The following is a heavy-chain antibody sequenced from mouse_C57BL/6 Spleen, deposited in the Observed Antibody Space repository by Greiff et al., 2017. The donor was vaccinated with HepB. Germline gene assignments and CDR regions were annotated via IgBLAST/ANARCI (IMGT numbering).Heavy chain of an antibody. J-gene: IGHJ2*01. D-gene: IGHD2-5*01. CDR1: GFTFSSYA. V-gene: IGHV5-4*01. Sequence: EVQVVESGGGLVKPGGSLKLSCAASGFTFSSYAMSWVRQTPEKRLEWVATISDGGGYTYYPDNVKGRFTISRDNAKNNLYLQMSHLKSEDTAMYYCARETTIVTTEGDYFDYWGQGTTLTVSS. CDR3: ARETTIVTTEGDYFDY. CDR2: ISDGGGYT.